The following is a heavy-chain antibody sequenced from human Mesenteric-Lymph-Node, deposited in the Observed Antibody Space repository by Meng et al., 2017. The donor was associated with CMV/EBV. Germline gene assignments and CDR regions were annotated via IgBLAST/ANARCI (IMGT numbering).Heavy chain of an antibody. D-gene: IGHD3-10*01. CDR3: AKDYGSGTYYFTGMDV. CDR1: GFTFSNYA. Sequence: GESLKISCAASGFTFSNYAMNWVRQSPGKGLEWVSVIYAGGGTTFYADSVMGRFTISRDNFKNTLYLQMNSLRAEDTAVYYCAKDYGSGTYYFTGMDVWGQGATVTVSS. CDR2: IYAGGGTT. V-gene: IGHV3-23*03. J-gene: IGHJ6*02.